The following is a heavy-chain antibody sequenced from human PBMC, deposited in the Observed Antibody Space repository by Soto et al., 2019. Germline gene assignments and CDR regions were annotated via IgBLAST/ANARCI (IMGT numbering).Heavy chain of an antibody. CDR3: ATQIAVADYYYGMDV. J-gene: IGHJ6*02. D-gene: IGHD6-19*01. CDR1: GGTFSSYA. Sequence: ASVKVACKASGGTFSSYAISWVRQAPGQGLEWMGGIIPIFGTANYAQKFQGRVTITADESTSTAYMELSSLRSEDTAVYYCATQIAVADYYYGMDVWGQGTTVTVSS. V-gene: IGHV1-69*13. CDR2: IIPIFGTA.